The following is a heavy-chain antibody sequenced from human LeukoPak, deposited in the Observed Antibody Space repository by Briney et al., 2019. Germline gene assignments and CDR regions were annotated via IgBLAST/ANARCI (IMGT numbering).Heavy chain of an antibody. CDR2: IYKNGRT. J-gene: IGHJ5*02. D-gene: IGHD3-22*01. Sequence: PSETLSLTCTVSGGSISSSFYYWSWIRQPPGKGLEWIGYIYKNGRTNYNPSLKSRVTISGDTSKNQFSLKLRSVTAADTAVYYCAREDHSCDRTCYINWFDPWGQGTLVTVSS. CDR3: AREDHSCDRTCYINWFDP. CDR1: GGSISSSFYY. V-gene: IGHV4-61*01.